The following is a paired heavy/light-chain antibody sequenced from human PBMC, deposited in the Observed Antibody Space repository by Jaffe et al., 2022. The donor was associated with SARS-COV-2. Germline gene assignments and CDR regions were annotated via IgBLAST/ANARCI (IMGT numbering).Heavy chain of an antibody. V-gene: IGHV4-61*02. Sequence: QVQLQESGPGLVKPSQTLSLTCTVSGGSISSGTYYWSWIRQPAGKGLEWIGRIYTRGDTNYNPSLKSRVTISIDTSKNQFSLKLSSVTAADTAAYYCARDYIWGTYPYDYNGMDVWGQGTTVTVSS. J-gene: IGHJ6*02. CDR3: ARDYIWGTYPYDYNGMDV. CDR2: IYTRGDT. CDR1: GGSISSGTYY. D-gene: IGHD3-16*02.
Light chain of an antibody. CDR1: QSVSSSY. J-gene: IGKJ2*01. CDR2: GAS. V-gene: IGKV3-20*01. Sequence: EIVLTQSPGTLSLSPGERATLSCRASQSVSSSYLTWYQQKPGQAPRLLIYGASSRATGIPDRFSGSGSGTDFTLTITRLEPEDYAVYYCQQYGSSPYTFGQGTKLEIK. CDR3: QQYGSSPYT.